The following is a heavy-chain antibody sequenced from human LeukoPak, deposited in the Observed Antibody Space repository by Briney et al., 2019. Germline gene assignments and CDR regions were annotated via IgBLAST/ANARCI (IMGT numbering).Heavy chain of an antibody. Sequence: GGSLRLSCSASGFDLSPYTMNWVRQAPGKGLEWVASISSSSTYMYYGDSVKGRFTISRDNAKNTLYLQLDSLRAEDTATYYCVRRVTTFLSWGQGTLVIVSS. J-gene: IGHJ4*02. CDR3: VRRVTTFLS. CDR1: GFDLSPYT. D-gene: IGHD4-17*01. V-gene: IGHV3-21*01. CDR2: ISSSSTYM.